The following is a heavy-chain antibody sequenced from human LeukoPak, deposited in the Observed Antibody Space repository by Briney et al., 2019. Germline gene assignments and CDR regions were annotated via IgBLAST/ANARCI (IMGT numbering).Heavy chain of an antibody. V-gene: IGHV3-30*02. CDR3: ARDFDDVNGNYYYIPDY. CDR1: GFNYRTND. Sequence: PGRSLRLSCETSGFNYRTNDMHWARQAPAKGLEGVTFIRFDGTKKFYEDSVRRRFNISGDIPKNTLYLQFSSQRGDDTAVYYCARDFDDVNGNYYYIPDYWGQGTLVTVSS. D-gene: IGHD3-10*01. CDR2: IRFDGTKK. J-gene: IGHJ4*02.